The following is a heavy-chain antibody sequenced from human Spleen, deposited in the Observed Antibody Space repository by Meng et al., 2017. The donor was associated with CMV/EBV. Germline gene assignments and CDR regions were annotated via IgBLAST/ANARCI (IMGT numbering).Heavy chain of an antibody. CDR3: SRDYCGGDCYSLGH. CDR2: IYYSGST. J-gene: IGHJ1*01. D-gene: IGHD2-21*01. CDR1: GGSVSSSHYY. Sequence: SETLSLTCTVSGGSVSSSHYYWSWIRQPPGKGLEWIGHIYYSGSTKYNPSLKSRVTISVDTSKNQFSLTLSSVTAADTAVYYCSRDYCGGDCYSLGHWGRGSLVTVSS. V-gene: IGHV4-61*01.